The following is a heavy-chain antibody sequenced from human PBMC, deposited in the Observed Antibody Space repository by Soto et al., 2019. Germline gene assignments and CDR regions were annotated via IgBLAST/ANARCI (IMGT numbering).Heavy chain of an antibody. Sequence: EVQLVESGGGLVKPGGSLRLSYAASGFTFSNAWMNWVRQAPGKGLEWVGRIKTKSQGATTAYAAPVNGRFDISRDDSKNTVYLQMNSLKSGDTAIYYCTGGDIAGDFDYWGHGTLVTVSS. J-gene: IGHJ4*01. CDR1: GFTFSNAW. CDR2: IKTKSQGATT. CDR3: TGGDIAGDFDY. D-gene: IGHD5-12*01. V-gene: IGHV3-15*01.